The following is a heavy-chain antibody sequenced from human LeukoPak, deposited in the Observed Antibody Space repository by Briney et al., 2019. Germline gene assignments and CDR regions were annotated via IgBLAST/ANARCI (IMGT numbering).Heavy chain of an antibody. CDR2: INHSGST. CDR1: DGSLSGHY. V-gene: IGHV4-34*01. J-gene: IGHJ6*03. Sequence: SETLSLTCAVYDGSLSGHYWSWIRQTPGKGLEWIGEINHSGSTNYNPSLKSRISISVDTSKNQFSLKLSSVTAADTAVYYCARTTEGGYTYNYFYYYYMDVWGKGTTVTISS. D-gene: IGHD5-18*01. CDR3: ARTTEGGYTYNYFYYYYMDV.